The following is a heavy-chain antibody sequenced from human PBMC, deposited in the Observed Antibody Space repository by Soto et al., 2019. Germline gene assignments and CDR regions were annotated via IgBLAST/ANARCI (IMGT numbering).Heavy chain of an antibody. CDR1: AGSFSHYY. CDR2: IKHSGIS. CDR3: ARGGSRDWQVALDI. D-gene: IGHD6-19*01. J-gene: IGHJ3*02. V-gene: IGHV4-34*01. Sequence: PSETLSLTCAVYAGSFSHYYWNWIRQSPGKGLEWIGKIKHSGISNYNPSLRSRVSISVDMSKNQFSLRLTSVTAADTAVYYCARGGSRDWQVALDIWGQGTMVTL.